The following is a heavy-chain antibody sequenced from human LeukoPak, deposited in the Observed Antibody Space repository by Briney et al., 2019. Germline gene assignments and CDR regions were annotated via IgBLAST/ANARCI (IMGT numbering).Heavy chain of an antibody. D-gene: IGHD3-10*01. CDR1: GGSISSYY. Sequence: PSETLSLTCTVSGGSISSYYWSWIRQPPGKGLEWIGYIYYSGSTNYNPSLKSRVTISVDTSKNQFSLKLSSVTAADTAVYYCARARSGSYYTYWYFDLWGRGTLVTVSS. V-gene: IGHV4-59*01. CDR3: ARARSGSYYTYWYFDL. CDR2: IYYSGST. J-gene: IGHJ2*01.